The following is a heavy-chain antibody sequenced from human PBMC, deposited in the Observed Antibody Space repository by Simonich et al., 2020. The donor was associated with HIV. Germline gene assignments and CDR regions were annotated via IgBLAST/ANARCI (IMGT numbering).Heavy chain of an antibody. CDR3: AGSPEYDPSKIAAAALLRGAAFDI. CDR1: GGSFSGYY. D-gene: IGHD6-13*01. Sequence: QVQLQQWGAGLLKPSETLSLTCAVYGGSFSGYYWSWIRQPPRKGLEWIGEINPSGSTNYNPTLKSRVTISVDTSKNQFSLKLSSVTAADTAVYYCAGSPEYDPSKIAAAALLRGAAFDIWGQGTMVTVSS. CDR2: INPSGST. J-gene: IGHJ3*02. V-gene: IGHV4-34*01.